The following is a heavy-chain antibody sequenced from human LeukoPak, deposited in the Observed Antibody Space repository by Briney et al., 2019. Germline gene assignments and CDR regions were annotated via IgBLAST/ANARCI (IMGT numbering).Heavy chain of an antibody. J-gene: IGHJ1*01. V-gene: IGHV3-23*01. Sequence: GGSLRLSCAASGFTFSSYAMSWVRQAPGKGLEWVSVISGSGGSTYYADSVKGRFTISRDNAKNSLYLQMNSLRAEDTAVYYCARGGTLEYFQHWGQGTLVTVSS. CDR3: ARGGTLEYFQH. CDR1: GFTFSSYA. CDR2: ISGSGGST.